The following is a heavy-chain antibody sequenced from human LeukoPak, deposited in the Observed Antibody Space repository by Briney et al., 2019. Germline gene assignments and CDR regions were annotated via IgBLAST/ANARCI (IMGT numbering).Heavy chain of an antibody. CDR3: ARDHKDWGVFDY. CDR1: GFTFSSYS. Sequence: GGSLRLSCAASGFTFSSYSMNWVRQAPGKGLEWVSYITPSSSTIYYADSVKGRFTISRDNAKNSLYLQMNSLRAEDTAVYYCARDHKDWGVFDYWGQGTPVTVSS. D-gene: IGHD7-27*01. V-gene: IGHV3-48*04. CDR2: ITPSSSTI. J-gene: IGHJ4*02.